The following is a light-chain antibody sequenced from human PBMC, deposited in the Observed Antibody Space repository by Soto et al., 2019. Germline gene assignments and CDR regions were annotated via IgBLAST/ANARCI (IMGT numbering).Light chain of an antibody. V-gene: IGKV3-20*01. CDR2: GAS. Sequence: EIVLTQSPGTLSLSPGERATLSCRASQSVSSSYLAWYQQKPGQAPRLLIYGASSRATGIPDRFSGSGSGTDFTLTISRLEPEDFAVYYCHQYGSSSWTFGQGTRLEIK. J-gene: IGKJ5*01. CDR3: HQYGSSSWT. CDR1: QSVSSSY.